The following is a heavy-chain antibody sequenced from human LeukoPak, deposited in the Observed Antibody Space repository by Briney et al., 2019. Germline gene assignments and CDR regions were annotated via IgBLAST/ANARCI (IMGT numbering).Heavy chain of an antibody. CDR2: IYYDGTA. D-gene: IGHD4-17*01. J-gene: IGHJ4*02. CDR1: GGSFSGYY. V-gene: IGHV4-34*11. Sequence: SETLSLTCAVYGGSFSGYYWSWIRQPPGKGLEWIGYIYYDGTAKYNPSLKSRFAISVDTSKKQFSLNLSSVTASDTAVYFCAGGASYGVFDIWGQGTLVTVSS. CDR3: AGGASYGVFDI.